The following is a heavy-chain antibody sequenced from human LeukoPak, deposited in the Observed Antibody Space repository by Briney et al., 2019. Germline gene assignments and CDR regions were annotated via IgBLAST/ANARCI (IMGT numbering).Heavy chain of an antibody. Sequence: ASVKVSCKASGYTLTSYGISWVRQAPGQGLEWMGWISDYNGNTNYAQKLQGRVTMTTDTSTSTAYMELRSLRSDDTAVYYCARVYYDFWSGYEYDVFDIWGQGTMVTVSS. CDR2: ISDYNGNT. CDR3: ARVYYDFWSGYEYDVFDI. D-gene: IGHD3-3*01. J-gene: IGHJ3*02. V-gene: IGHV1-18*01. CDR1: GYTLTSYG.